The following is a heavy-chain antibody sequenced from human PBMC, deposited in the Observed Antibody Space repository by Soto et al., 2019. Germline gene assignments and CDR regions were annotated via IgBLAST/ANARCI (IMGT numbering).Heavy chain of an antibody. V-gene: IGHV4-31*03. J-gene: IGHJ4*02. CDR3: AREPNYGHSFAY. CDR1: GGSISSGGYY. CDR2: IYYSGST. Sequence: QVQLQESGPGLVKPSQTLSLTCTVSGGSISSGGYYWSWIRQHPGKGLEWIGYIYYSGSTYYNPSLKSRVSISVDTSKNQFALKLSSVTAADTAVYYCAREPNYGHSFAYWGQGTLVTVS. D-gene: IGHD3-10*01.